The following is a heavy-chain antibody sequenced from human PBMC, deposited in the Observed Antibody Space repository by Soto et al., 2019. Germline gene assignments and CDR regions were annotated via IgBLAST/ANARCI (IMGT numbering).Heavy chain of an antibody. CDR2: INPSGGST. V-gene: IGHV1-46*01. CDR1: GYIFTNHY. J-gene: IGHJ4*02. Sequence: QVQLVQSGAEVKKPGASVKVSCKASGYIFTNHYIHWVRQAPGQGLEWMGIINPSGGSTNYLQKFPGRITMTKDTSPSTVYMELSSLRSEDTAVYFCARAYYYDSSGFYYDCWGQGSLVTVSS. CDR3: ARAYYYDSSGFYYDC. D-gene: IGHD3-22*01.